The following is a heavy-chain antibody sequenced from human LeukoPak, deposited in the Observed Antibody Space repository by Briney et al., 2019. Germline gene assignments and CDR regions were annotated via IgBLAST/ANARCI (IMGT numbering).Heavy chain of an antibody. CDR1: GFTFDDYA. V-gene: IGHV3-9*01. CDR3: AKIVGATFGEAFDY. CDR2: ISWNSGSI. Sequence: GRSLRLSCAASGFTFDDYAMQWVRQAPGKGLEWVSGISWNSGSIGYADSVKGRFTISRDNAKNSLYLQMNSLRAEDTALYYCAKIVGATFGEAFDYWGQGTLVTVSS. J-gene: IGHJ4*02. D-gene: IGHD1-26*01.